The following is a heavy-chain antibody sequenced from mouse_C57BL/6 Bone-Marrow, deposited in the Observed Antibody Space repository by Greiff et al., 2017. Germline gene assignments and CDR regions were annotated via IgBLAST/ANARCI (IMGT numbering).Heavy chain of an antibody. CDR2: ISDGGSYT. J-gene: IGHJ4*01. CDR1: GFTFSSYA. Sequence: EVQLVESGGGLVKPGGSLKLSCAASGFTFSSYAMSWVRQTPEKRLEWVATISDGGSYTYYPDNVKGRFTISRDNAKNNLYLQMSHLKSEDTAMYYCARSFITTVVTYYAMDYWGQGTSVTVSS. CDR3: ARSFITTVVTYYAMDY. V-gene: IGHV5-4*01. D-gene: IGHD1-1*01.